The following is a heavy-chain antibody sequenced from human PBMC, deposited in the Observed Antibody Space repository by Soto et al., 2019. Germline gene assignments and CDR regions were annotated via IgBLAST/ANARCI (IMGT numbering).Heavy chain of an antibody. CDR1: GYTFTSYD. V-gene: IGHV1-8*01. CDR2: MNPNSGNT. Sequence: QVQLVQSGAEVKKPGASVKVSCKASGYTFTSYDINWVRQATGQGLEWMGWMNPNSGNTGYAQKFQGRVTMTRNTSISTAYKELSSLRSEDTAVYYCARGFRVVAARLVIQYYYMDVWGKGTTVTVSS. CDR3: ARGFRVVAARLVIQYYYMDV. D-gene: IGHD2-15*01. J-gene: IGHJ6*03.